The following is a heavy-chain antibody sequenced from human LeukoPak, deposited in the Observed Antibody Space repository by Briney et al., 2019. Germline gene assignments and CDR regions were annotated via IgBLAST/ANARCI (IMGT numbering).Heavy chain of an antibody. D-gene: IGHD4-17*01. Sequence: GGSLRLSCAASGFTFSSYSMNWVRQAPGKGLEWVSSISSSGSYIYYADSVKGRFTISRDNAKNSLYLQMNSLRAEDTAVYYCARGTYSGYDQMTTVTFDYWGQGTLVTVSS. CDR2: ISSSGSYI. CDR3: ARGTYSGYDQMTTVTFDY. J-gene: IGHJ4*02. V-gene: IGHV3-21*01. CDR1: GFTFSSYS.